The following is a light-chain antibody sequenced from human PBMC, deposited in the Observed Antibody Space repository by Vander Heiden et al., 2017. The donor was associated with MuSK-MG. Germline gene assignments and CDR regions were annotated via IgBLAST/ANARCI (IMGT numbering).Light chain of an antibody. V-gene: IGKV1-39*01. CDR1: ERINTY. CDR3: QQRYSALIT. Sequence: DIEMTQSPSSLSASVGDRVSITCRASERINTYLNWYQQKPGKAPKVLIYAASYLDEGVPSRFSGSGSGTDYTLTISKVQPEDFATYYCQQRYSALITFGQGTRLDIK. CDR2: AAS. J-gene: IGKJ5*01.